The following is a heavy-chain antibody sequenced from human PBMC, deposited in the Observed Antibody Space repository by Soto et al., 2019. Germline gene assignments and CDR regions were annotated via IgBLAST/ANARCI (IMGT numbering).Heavy chain of an antibody. CDR2: ISLYSDGT. D-gene: IGHD2-2*01. V-gene: IGHV1-18*01. CDR1: GYTFSNYG. CDR3: ARVVPGAEAWFGA. J-gene: IGHJ5*02. Sequence: ASVKVSCKTSGYTFSNYGITWVRQAPGQPLEWLGWISLYSDGTNYAQKFQGRVSMTTDTSTTTAYMELRSLRSDDTAVYYCARVVPGAEAWFGAWGQGTLVTVSS.